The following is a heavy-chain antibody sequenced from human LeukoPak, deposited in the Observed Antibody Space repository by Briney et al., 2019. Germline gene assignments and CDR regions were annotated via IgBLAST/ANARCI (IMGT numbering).Heavy chain of an antibody. CDR3: ARDSRSGSYFGLGLYYYYYMDV. CDR1: GGSISSYY. J-gene: IGHJ6*03. Sequence: SETLSLTCTVSGGSISSYYWSWIRQPPGKGLEWIGYIYYSGSTNYNPSLKSRVTMSVDTSKNQFSLKLSSVTAADTAVYYCARDSRSGSYFGLGLYYYYYMDVWGKGTTVTISS. V-gene: IGHV4-59*12. D-gene: IGHD3-10*01. CDR2: IYYSGST.